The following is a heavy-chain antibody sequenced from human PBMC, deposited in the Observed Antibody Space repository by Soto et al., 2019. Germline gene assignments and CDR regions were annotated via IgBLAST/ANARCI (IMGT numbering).Heavy chain of an antibody. V-gene: IGHV3-20*04. D-gene: IGHD4-17*01. CDR3: ARDHRWGYEYGDYGDS. Sequence: EVQLVESGGGVVRPGGSLRLACAVSGFNFDEYGMSWVRQVPGKGPEWVAGMHRNGGSTGYADSVKGRFTISRDDAKNSLYLQMNSLRAEDTAFYFCARDHRWGYEYGDYGDSWGHGTLVTVSS. CDR1: GFNFDEYG. CDR2: MHRNGGST. J-gene: IGHJ5*01.